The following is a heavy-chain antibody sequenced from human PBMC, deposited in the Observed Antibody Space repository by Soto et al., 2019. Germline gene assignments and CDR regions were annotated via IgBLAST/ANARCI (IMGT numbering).Heavy chain of an antibody. J-gene: IGHJ4*02. CDR1: GYSFIDYY. D-gene: IGHD6-19*01. CDR3: ARPPGYISAWYYFDL. V-gene: IGHV1-2*02. Sequence: QVQLVQYGAEVKKPGDSVKVSCEASGYSFIDYYIHWVRQAPGQGFEWMGRVSPKSGGTNYAQKFEGRVTMTWDTSLNTAYMELSSLKSDDTAVYYCARPPGYISAWYYFDLWGQGTRVTVSS. CDR2: VSPKSGGT.